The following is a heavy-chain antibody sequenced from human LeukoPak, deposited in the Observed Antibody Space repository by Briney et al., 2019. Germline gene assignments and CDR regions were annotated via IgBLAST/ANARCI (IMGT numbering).Heavy chain of an antibody. CDR3: ARDYPVRFWSGYFAY. J-gene: IGHJ4*02. V-gene: IGHV4-39*07. CDR1: GGSISSSSYY. Sequence: SETLSLTCTVSGGSISSSSYYWGWVRQPPGKALEWIGNIFYSGSTYYNPSLKSRVTISVDTSKNQFSLKLSSVTAADTAVYYCARDYPVRFWSGYFAYWGQGTLVTVSS. CDR2: IFYSGST. D-gene: IGHD3-3*01.